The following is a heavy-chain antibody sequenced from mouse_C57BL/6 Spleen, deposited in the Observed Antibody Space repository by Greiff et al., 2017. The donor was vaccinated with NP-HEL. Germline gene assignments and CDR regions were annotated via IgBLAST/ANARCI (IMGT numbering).Heavy chain of an antibody. CDR1: GYTFTDYE. J-gene: IGHJ3*01. CDR3: TRSIYYGSSLFAY. V-gene: IGHV1-15*01. Sequence: SGYTFTDYEMHWVKQTPVHGLEWIGAIDPETGGTAYNQKFKGKAILTADKSSSTAYMELRSLTSEDSAVYYCTRSIYYGSSLFAYWGQGTLVTVSA. CDR2: IDPETGGT. D-gene: IGHD1-1*01.